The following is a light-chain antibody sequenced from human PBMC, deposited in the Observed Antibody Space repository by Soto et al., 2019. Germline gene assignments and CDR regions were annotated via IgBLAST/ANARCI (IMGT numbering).Light chain of an antibody. Sequence: DIVMTQSPDSLAVSLGERATINCKSSQSVLSTANNKNYLAWYQQKPGQPPRLLIYWASTRESGVPDRFSGSGSGTDFTLTISNLQAEDVAVYYCQQCYSTPYTFGQGTKLEI. J-gene: IGKJ2*01. V-gene: IGKV4-1*01. CDR2: WAS. CDR3: QQCYSTPYT. CDR1: QSVLSTANNKNY.